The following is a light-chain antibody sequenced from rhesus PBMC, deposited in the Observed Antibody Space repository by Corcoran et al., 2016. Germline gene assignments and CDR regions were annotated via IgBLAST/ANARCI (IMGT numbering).Light chain of an antibody. J-gene: IGKJ4*01. Sequence: DIQMTQSPSSLSASVGDTVTITCRASQSISIWLAWYQQKRGKAPKLQNNKASSCQIGVTSRFSGSGSGTDFTLTISRLQPEDFATYYCLQYSSGPLTFGGGTKVEIK. V-gene: IGKV1-22*01. CDR3: LQYSSGPLT. CDR1: QSISIW. CDR2: KAS.